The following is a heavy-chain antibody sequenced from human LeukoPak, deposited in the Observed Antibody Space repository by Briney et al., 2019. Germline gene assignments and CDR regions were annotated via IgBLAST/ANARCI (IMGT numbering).Heavy chain of an antibody. CDR1: GFAFSTYV. CDR2: ISGSTVNT. Sequence: GGSLRLSCAVFGFAFSTYVMRWVRQAPGKGLEWVSSISGSTVNTYYADSVKGRFTISRDNSKNTLYLQMNSLRSEDTAVYYCATEKFDYWGQGTLVTVSS. CDR3: ATEKFDY. J-gene: IGHJ4*02. V-gene: IGHV3-23*01.